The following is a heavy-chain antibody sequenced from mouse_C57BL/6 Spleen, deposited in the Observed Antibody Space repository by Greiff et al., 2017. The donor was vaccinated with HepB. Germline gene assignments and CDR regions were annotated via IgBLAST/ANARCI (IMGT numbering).Heavy chain of an antibody. CDR2: INPGSGGT. V-gene: IGHV1-54*01. J-gene: IGHJ4*01. Sequence: QVQLQQSGAELVRPGTSVKVSCKASGYAFTNYLIEWVKQRPGQGLEWIGVINPGSGGTNYNEKFKGKATLTADKSSSTAYMQLSSLTSEDSAVYFCARGVITTVVAEDAMDYWGQGTSVTVSS. CDR3: ARGVITTVVAEDAMDY. D-gene: IGHD1-1*01. CDR1: GYAFTNYL.